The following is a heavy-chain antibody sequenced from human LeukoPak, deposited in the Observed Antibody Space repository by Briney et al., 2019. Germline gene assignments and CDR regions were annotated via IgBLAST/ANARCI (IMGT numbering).Heavy chain of an antibody. D-gene: IGHD2-2*01. J-gene: IGHJ5*02. CDR3: ARARVPAARVGWFDP. Sequence: PSETLSLTCTVSGVSISSSNSYWGWIRQPPGKGLEWIGSIYYSGSTYYNPSLKSRVTISVDTSKNQFSLKLGSVTAADTAVYYCARARVPAARVGWFDPWGQGTLVTVSS. CDR2: IYYSGST. V-gene: IGHV4-39*07. CDR1: GVSISSSNSY.